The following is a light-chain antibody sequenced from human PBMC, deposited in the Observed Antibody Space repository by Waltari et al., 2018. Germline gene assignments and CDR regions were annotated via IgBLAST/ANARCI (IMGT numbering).Light chain of an antibody. CDR2: AAS. CDR1: QDINNY. J-gene: IGKJ3*01. V-gene: IGKV1-17*01. Sequence: DIQMTQSPPSQSASVGDRVTITCRASQDINNYLSWYQQKPGQPPKRLIYAASNLESGVPSRFSGSGSGTQFTLTISSLQPADFASYYCRQYATKPFTFGPGTKLDIK. CDR3: RQYATKPFT.